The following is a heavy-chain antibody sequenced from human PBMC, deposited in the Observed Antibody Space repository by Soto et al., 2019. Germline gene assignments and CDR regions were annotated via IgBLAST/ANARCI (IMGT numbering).Heavy chain of an antibody. D-gene: IGHD3-10*01. CDR3: ARCHGSGPYYYYGMDV. Sequence: QVQLVQSGAEVKKPGASVKVSCKASGYTFTSYGISWVRQAPGQGLEWMGWISAYNGNTNYAQKLQGRVTMTTDTSTSTADMELRSLRSDDTAGYYCARCHGSGPYYYYGMDVWGQGTTVTVSS. J-gene: IGHJ6*02. CDR2: ISAYNGNT. CDR1: GYTFTSYG. V-gene: IGHV1-18*01.